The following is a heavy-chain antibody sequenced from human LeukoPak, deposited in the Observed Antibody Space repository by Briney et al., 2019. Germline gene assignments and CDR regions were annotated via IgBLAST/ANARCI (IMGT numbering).Heavy chain of an antibody. CDR2: ISNTGGST. Sequence: GGSLRLSCVASGFTFSNYAMSWVRQAPGKGLEWVSAISNTGGSTYYADSVKGRFTISRDNSKNTVYLQMNSPRAEDTALYYCARDYESGTYFDYWGQGTLVTVSS. V-gene: IGHV3-23*01. J-gene: IGHJ4*02. CDR3: ARDYESGTYFDY. CDR1: GFTFSNYA. D-gene: IGHD1-26*01.